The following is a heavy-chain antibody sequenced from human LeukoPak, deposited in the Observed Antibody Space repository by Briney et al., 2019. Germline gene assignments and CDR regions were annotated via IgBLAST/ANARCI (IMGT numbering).Heavy chain of an antibody. J-gene: IGHJ4*02. Sequence: ASVKVSCKASGYTFTSHGISWVRQAPGQGLEWMGWVSTYNGNTNYVPKYQGRVTMTTDTSTSTAYMELRSLRSDDTAVYYCARDEDTATDQINDYWGQGTLVTVSS. CDR1: GYTFTSHG. CDR3: ARDEDTATDQINDY. CDR2: VSTYNGNT. V-gene: IGHV1-18*04. D-gene: IGHD5-18*01.